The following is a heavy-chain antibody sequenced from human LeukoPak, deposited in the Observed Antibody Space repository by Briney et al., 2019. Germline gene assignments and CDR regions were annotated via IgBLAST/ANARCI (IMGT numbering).Heavy chain of an antibody. V-gene: IGHV4-39*01. Sequence: SETLSLTCTVSGGPISTSSYYWGWVRQPPGKGLEWIGSIYYSGSTYYNPSLKSRVTISVDTSKNQFSLKLSSVTAADTAVYYCARPIRDSSGYYTPPPFDYWGQGTLVTVSS. CDR2: IYYSGST. CDR1: GGPISTSSYY. CDR3: ARPIRDSSGYYTPPPFDY. J-gene: IGHJ4*02. D-gene: IGHD3-22*01.